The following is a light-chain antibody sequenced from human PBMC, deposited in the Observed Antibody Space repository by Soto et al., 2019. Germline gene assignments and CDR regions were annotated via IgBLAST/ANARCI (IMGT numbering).Light chain of an antibody. J-gene: IGKJ5*01. CDR2: TTS. Sequence: DIQMTQSPSSLSASVGDTVTITCRASQGISTYLAWFQQKPGKAPKSLIYTTSSLQSGGPSMFSGSGYGTDFSLTISSLQPEDFATYYCQQYTSYPLTFGQGTRLEIK. CDR1: QGISTY. CDR3: QQYTSYPLT. V-gene: IGKV1-16*01.